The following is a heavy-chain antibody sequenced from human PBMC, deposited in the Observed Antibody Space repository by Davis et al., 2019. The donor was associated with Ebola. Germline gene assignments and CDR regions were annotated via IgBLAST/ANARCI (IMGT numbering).Heavy chain of an antibody. CDR3: AKVRFDYDYGMDV. CDR2: ISCSGSTM. J-gene: IGHJ6*02. V-gene: IGHV3-11*01. CDR1: GFTFSDYY. Sequence: GESLKISCAASGFTFSDYYMSWIRPASGKGLVLVSYISCSGSTMYYADSVRGRFTISRDNAKNSLYLQMNSLRAEDTAVYYSAKVRFDYDYGMDVWGQGTTVTVS. D-gene: IGHD3-16*01.